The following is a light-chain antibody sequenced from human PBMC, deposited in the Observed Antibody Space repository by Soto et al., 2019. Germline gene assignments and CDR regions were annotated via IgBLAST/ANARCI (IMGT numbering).Light chain of an antibody. Sequence: DVPMTQSPSSLSASVGDRVTITCRASQRIRTSLNWYQQKPEKAPKFLIYDASSLQSEVPSRFSGSGSGTDFTLTISNLQPEDFATYYCQQSYSVPPTFGQGTKLEI. J-gene: IGKJ2*01. CDR3: QQSYSVPPT. CDR1: QRIRTS. CDR2: DAS. V-gene: IGKV1-39*01.